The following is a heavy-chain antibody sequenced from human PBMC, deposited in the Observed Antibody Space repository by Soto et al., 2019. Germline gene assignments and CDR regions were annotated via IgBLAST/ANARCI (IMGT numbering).Heavy chain of an antibody. CDR3: AREVGDSSSRYVLNWFDP. CDR2: ISSSSSTI. J-gene: IGHJ5*02. Sequence: EVQLVESGGGLVQPGGSLRLSCAASGFTFSSYSMNWVRQAPGKGLEWVSYISSSSSTIYYADSVKGRFTISRDNAKNSLYLQMNSLRAQDTAVYYCAREVGDSSSRYVLNWFDPWGQGTLFTVSS. CDR1: GFTFSSYS. D-gene: IGHD6-13*01. V-gene: IGHV3-48*01.